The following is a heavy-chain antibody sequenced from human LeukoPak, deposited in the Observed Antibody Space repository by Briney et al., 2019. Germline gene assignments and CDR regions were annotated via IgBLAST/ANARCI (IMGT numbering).Heavy chain of an antibody. Sequence: PGGSLRLSCAASGFTFSSYAMSWVRQAPGKGLEWVSAISGSGGSTYYADSVKGRFTISRDNSKNTLYLQMNSLRAEDTAVYYCAKGREESGGYVYYYYFGMDVWGQGTTVTVSS. CDR1: GFTFSSYA. D-gene: IGHD5-12*01. V-gene: IGHV3-23*01. CDR2: ISGSGGST. CDR3: AKGREESGGYVYYYYFGMDV. J-gene: IGHJ6*02.